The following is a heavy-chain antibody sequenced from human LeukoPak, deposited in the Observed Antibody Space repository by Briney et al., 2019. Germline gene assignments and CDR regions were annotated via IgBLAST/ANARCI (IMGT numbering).Heavy chain of an antibody. D-gene: IGHD5-18*01. J-gene: IGHJ4*02. V-gene: IGHV3-48*03. CDR2: ISSSGNTI. CDR1: GFTFSNYA. Sequence: GGSLTLTCVASGFTFSNYAMGWVRQAPGKGLEWVSYISSSGNTIFYADSVKGRFTISRDDAENSLYLQMNSLRVEDTAVYYCGRVALDTSMIHYWGRGTLVTVSS. CDR3: GRVALDTSMIHY.